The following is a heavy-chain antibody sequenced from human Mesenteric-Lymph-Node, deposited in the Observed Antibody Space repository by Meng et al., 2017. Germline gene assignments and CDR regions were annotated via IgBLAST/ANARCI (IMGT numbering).Heavy chain of an antibody. CDR3: TNDRLTH. J-gene: IGHJ1*01. D-gene: IGHD1-1*01. V-gene: IGHV3-74*02. CDR2: INPDGSNP. CDR1: GFSITDHW. Sequence: EWQLVESGGGLAQPGGSLRLSCVGSGFSITDHWMHWVRQGPGKGLMWVSRINPDGSNPTYADSVTGRFTISRDNAKNTVYLQINSLRAEDTAVYYCTNDRLTHWGQGALVTVSS.